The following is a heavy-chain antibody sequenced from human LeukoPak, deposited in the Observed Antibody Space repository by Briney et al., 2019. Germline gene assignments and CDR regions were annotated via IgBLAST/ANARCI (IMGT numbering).Heavy chain of an antibody. D-gene: IGHD6-13*01. CDR3: ASSPAGYSSSWYDAFDI. Sequence: GESLKISCKGSGYSFTSYWIGWGRQMPGKGLEWMGIIYPGDSDTRYSPSFQGQVTISADKSISTAYLQWSSLKASDTAMYYCASSPAGYSSSWYDAFDIWGQGTMVTVSS. CDR1: GYSFTSYW. J-gene: IGHJ3*02. CDR2: IYPGDSDT. V-gene: IGHV5-51*01.